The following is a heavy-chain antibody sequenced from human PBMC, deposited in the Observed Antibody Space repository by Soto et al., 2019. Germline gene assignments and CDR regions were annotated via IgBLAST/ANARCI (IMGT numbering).Heavy chain of an antibody. CDR1: GFTFSSCA. V-gene: IGHV3-23*01. CDR3: ARPGVAAAPDDY. D-gene: IGHD6-13*01. CDR2: ISGSGVNT. J-gene: IGHJ4*02. Sequence: XGSLRLSCAASGFTFSSCAMSGVRQAPGKGLEWVSTISGSGVNTYYADSVKGRFTISRDNSKNTLYLQMNSLRAEDTAMYYCARPGVAAAPDDYWGQGTLVTVSS.